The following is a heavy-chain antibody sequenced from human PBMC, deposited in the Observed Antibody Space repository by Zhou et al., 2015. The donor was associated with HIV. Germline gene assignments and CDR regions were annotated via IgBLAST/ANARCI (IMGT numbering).Heavy chain of an antibody. CDR3: ATYCSSTSCRFDY. CDR2: IIPIFGTA. Sequence: QVQLVQSGAEVKKPGASVKVSCKASGYTFTSLGISWVRQAPGQGLEWMGGIIPIFGTANYAQKFQGRVTITADESTSTAYMELSSLRSEDTAVYYCATYCSSTSCRFDYWGQGTLVTVSS. CDR1: GYTFTSLG. V-gene: IGHV1-69*13. J-gene: IGHJ4*02. D-gene: IGHD2-2*01.